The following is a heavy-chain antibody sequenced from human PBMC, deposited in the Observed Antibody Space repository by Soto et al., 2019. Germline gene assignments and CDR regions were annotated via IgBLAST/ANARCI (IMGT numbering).Heavy chain of an antibody. Sequence: EVQLLESGGGLVQPGGSLRLSCTASGFTFSNYAMSWVRQAPDKRLEWVSAISGRGGSTYYADSVKGRFTISRDNSKNMLFLQMNSLRAEDTALYYCAKDSTVTTSLYSYYYGLDVWGQGTTVTVSS. CDR2: ISGRGGST. CDR1: GFTFSNYA. D-gene: IGHD4-17*01. J-gene: IGHJ6*02. V-gene: IGHV3-23*01. CDR3: AKDSTVTTSLYSYYYGLDV.